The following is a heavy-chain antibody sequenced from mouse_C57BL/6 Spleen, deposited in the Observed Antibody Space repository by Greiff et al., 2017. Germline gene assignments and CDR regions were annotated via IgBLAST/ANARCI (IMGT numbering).Heavy chain of an antibody. D-gene: IGHD1-1*01. Sequence: QVQLKQSGAELVRPGTSVKVSCKASGYAFTNYLIEWVKQRPGQGLEWIGVIDPGSGGPNYNEKFKGKATLTADKSSSTAYMPLSSLTSENSAVYVSAREYYGRSWWGTGTTVTVSS. CDR3: AREYYGRSW. J-gene: IGHJ1*03. CDR2: IDPGSGGP. V-gene: IGHV1-54*01. CDR1: GYAFTNYL.